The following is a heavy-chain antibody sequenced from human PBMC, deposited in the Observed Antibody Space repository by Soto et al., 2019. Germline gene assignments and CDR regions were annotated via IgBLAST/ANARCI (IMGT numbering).Heavy chain of an antibody. CDR3: ARDSSGLNT. Sequence: QVQLQESGPGLVKPSETLSLTCTVSGGSISSYYWSWIRQPPGKGLEWIGYIYYSGSTNYNPSLKSRVTISVDTSKNQFSLKLSSVTAADTAVYYCARDSSGLNTWGQGTLVTVSS. J-gene: IGHJ5*02. CDR2: IYYSGST. CDR1: GGSISSYY. D-gene: IGHD3-22*01. V-gene: IGHV4-59*01.